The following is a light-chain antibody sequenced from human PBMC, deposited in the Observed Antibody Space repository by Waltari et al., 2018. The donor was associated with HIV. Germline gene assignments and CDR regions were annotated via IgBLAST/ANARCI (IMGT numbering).Light chain of an antibody. CDR2: GVT. Sequence: QSALTQPASVSGSPGQSVTISCTAGTTDIGAFDLVSWYQQRSGEAPQPIIFGVTSRPSGVSSRFSGFKSGHTASLTISGLHDGDEAYYFCSSYSTLKTILFGGGTKLTV. J-gene: IGLJ3*02. CDR1: TTDIGAFDL. CDR3: SSYSTLKTIL. V-gene: IGLV2-14*03.